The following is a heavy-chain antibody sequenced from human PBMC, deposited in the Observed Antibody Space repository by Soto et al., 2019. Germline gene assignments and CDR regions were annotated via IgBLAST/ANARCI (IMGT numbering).Heavy chain of an antibody. CDR3: ARADVYVFWSGGPGDYYYGMDV. V-gene: IGHV4-31*03. Sequence: SETLSLTCSVSGDSISSGGYYWSWIRQHPGKGLEWIGYIYYSGSTYYNPSLKSRVTISVDTSKNQFSLKLSSVTAADTAVYYCARADVYVFWSGGPGDYYYGMDVWGQGPTVT. D-gene: IGHD3-3*01. J-gene: IGHJ6*02. CDR2: IYYSGST. CDR1: GDSISSGGYY.